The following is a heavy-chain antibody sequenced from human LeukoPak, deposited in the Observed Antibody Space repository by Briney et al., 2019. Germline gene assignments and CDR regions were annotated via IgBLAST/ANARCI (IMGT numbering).Heavy chain of an antibody. Sequence: GGSLRLSCAASGFTFSSYAMSWVRQAPGKGLEWVSAISASGGSTFYADSVKGRFTISRDNSKNTLYLQMNSLRAEDTAVYYCAKDDGYSGYATFDYWGQGTLVTVSS. CDR1: GFTFSSYA. CDR3: AKDDGYSGYATFDY. V-gene: IGHV3-23*01. J-gene: IGHJ4*02. CDR2: ISASGGST. D-gene: IGHD5-12*01.